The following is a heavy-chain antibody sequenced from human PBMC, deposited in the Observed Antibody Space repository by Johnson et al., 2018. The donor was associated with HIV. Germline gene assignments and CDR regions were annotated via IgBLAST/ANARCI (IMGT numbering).Heavy chain of an antibody. CDR2: ISYDGSNK. D-gene: IGHD6-6*01. V-gene: IGHV3-30*14. CDR3: ARDRIAARLWAFDI. J-gene: IGHJ3*02. CDR1: AFTFSSYA. Sequence: QVQLVESGGGVVQPGGSLRLSCAASAFTFSSYAMHWVRQAPGKGLEWVAVISYDGSNKYYEDPVKGRFPISRDNAKSSLYRQMNSLRAEDTAVYYCARDRIAARLWAFDIWGQGTMVTVSS.